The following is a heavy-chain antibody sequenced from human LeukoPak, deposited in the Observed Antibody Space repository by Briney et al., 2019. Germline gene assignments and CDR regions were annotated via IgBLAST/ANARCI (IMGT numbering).Heavy chain of an antibody. Sequence: SETLSLTSSVYSGSFCGYYWSWIRQPPGKGLEWIGYIYYSGSTNYNPSLKSRVTISVDTSKNQFSLKLSPVTAADTAVYYCARAWGMSSGRYYFDYWGQGTLVTVSS. CDR1: SGSFCGYY. CDR2: IYYSGST. V-gene: IGHV4-59*01. J-gene: IGHJ4*02. CDR3: ARAWGMSSGRYYFDY. D-gene: IGHD6-19*01.